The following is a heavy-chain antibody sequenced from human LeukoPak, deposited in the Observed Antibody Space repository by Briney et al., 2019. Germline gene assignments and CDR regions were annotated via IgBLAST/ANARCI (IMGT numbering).Heavy chain of an antibody. CDR3: ARDLFGAYCGGTCPTPDY. CDR2: VNSDGTST. V-gene: IGHV3-74*01. Sequence: GGSLRLSCAASGFTFSSYWMFRVRQAPGKGLVWVSRVNSDGTSTNYADSVKGRFTVSRDNAKNTLYLQMNSLRVEDTAVYYCARDLFGAYCGGTCPTPDYWGQGTLVSVSP. J-gene: IGHJ4*02. D-gene: IGHD2-21*01. CDR1: GFTFSSYW.